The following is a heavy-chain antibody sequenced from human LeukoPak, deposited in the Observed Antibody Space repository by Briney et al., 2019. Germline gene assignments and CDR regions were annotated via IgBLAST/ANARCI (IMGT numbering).Heavy chain of an antibody. CDR1: GYTFTGYY. CDR2: INPNSGGT. V-gene: IGHV1-2*02. CDR3: VRDSYRPYYDFWSGYSIDY. J-gene: IGHJ4*02. D-gene: IGHD3-3*01. Sequence: ASVKVSCKASGYTFTGYYMHWVRQAPGQGLEWMGWINPNSGGTNYAQKFQGRVTMTRDTSISTAYMELSRLRSDDTAVYYCVRDSYRPYYDFWSGYSIDYWGQGTLVTVSS.